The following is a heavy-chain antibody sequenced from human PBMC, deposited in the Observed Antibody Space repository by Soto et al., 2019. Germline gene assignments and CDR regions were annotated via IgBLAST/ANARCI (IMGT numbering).Heavy chain of an antibody. Sequence: QVQLVESGGGVVQPGSSLRLSCAASGFTFRNYGIHWVRQAPGKGLEWVALISYDGSDKYYGDSVKGRFTISRDSSKNTLYLDVSSLRAEDTAVYYCAKVGSYGYGSNSDVEYWGQGTLVTVSS. D-gene: IGHD5-18*01. V-gene: IGHV3-30*18. J-gene: IGHJ4*02. CDR2: ISYDGSDK. CDR3: AKVGSYGYGSNSDVEY. CDR1: GFTFRNYG.